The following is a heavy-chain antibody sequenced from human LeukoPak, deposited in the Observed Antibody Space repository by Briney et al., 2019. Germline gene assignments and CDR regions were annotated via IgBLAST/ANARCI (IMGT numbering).Heavy chain of an antibody. CDR3: AKGVMIAPGAFDI. J-gene: IGHJ3*02. CDR1: GFIFSDYA. D-gene: IGHD3-22*01. V-gene: IGHV3-23*01. CDR2: ITDSGTTT. Sequence: GGSLRLSCAASGFIFSDYAMSWVRQAPGKGLEWVSGITDSGTTTYYADSVKGRFTISRDNSKNSLYLEMSSLRADDTAVYYCAKGVMIAPGAFDIWGQGTMVTVSS.